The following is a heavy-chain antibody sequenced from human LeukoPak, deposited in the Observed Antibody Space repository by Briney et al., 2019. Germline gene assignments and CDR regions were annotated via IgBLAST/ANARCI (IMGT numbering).Heavy chain of an antibody. J-gene: IGHJ6*03. Sequence: ASVKVSCKASGYTFTSYDINWVRQATGQGLEWMGWMNPNSGNTGYAQKFQGRVTMTRNTSISTAYMELSSLRSKDTAVYYCARGVNYDILTGYYLNYYYYYYMDVWGQGTTVTVSS. V-gene: IGHV1-8*01. CDR2: MNPNSGNT. CDR1: GYTFTSYD. D-gene: IGHD3-9*01. CDR3: ARGVNYDILTGYYLNYYYYYYMDV.